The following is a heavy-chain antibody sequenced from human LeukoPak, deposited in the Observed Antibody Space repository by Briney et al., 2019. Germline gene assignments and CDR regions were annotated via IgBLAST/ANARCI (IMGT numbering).Heavy chain of an antibody. D-gene: IGHD6-13*01. CDR3: ARGEAAYYFDY. V-gene: IGHV1-2*02. Sequence: ASVKVSCKASGYSFTSYDINWVRQATGQGLEWMGWIDPNSGGTNYAQKFQGRVTMTRDTSISTAYMELSRLRSDDTAVYYCARGEAAYYFDYWGQGTLVTVSS. J-gene: IGHJ4*02. CDR1: GYSFTSYD. CDR2: IDPNSGGT.